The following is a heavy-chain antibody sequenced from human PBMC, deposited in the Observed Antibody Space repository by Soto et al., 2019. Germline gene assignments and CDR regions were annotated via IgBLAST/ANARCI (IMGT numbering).Heavy chain of an antibody. D-gene: IGHD3-10*01. V-gene: IGHV4-34*01. CDR2: INHSGST. CDR1: GGSFSGYY. CDR3: ARGGPYYYGSGSYSRRWFDP. Sequence: SETLSLTCAVYGGSFSGYYWSWIRQPPGKGLEWIGEINHSGSTNYNPSLKSRVTISVDTSKNQFSLKLSSVTAADTAVYYCARGGPYYYGSGSYSRRWFDPWGQGTLVTV. J-gene: IGHJ5*02.